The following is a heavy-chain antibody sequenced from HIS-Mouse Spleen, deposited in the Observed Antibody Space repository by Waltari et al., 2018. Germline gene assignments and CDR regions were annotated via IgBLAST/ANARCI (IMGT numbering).Heavy chain of an antibody. V-gene: IGHV4-39*07. CDR1: GGSISSSSYY. J-gene: IGHJ2*01. CDR2: IYYSGST. D-gene: IGHD6-13*01. CDR3: AREIPYSSSWYDWYFDL. Sequence: QLQLQESGPGLVKPSEPLSLTCTVSGGSISSSSYYLAWIRQPPGKGLEWIGSIYYSGSTYYNPSLKSGVTISVDTSKDQFSLKLSSVTAADTAVYYCAREIPYSSSWYDWYFDLWGRGTLVTVSS.